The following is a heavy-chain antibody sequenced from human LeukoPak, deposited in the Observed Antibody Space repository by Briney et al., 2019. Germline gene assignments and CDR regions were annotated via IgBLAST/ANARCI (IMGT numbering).Heavy chain of an antibody. CDR3: AKVYDSSGYYFNY. D-gene: IGHD3-22*01. CDR2: ISGSGGST. Sequence: PGGSLRLSCAASGFTFSSYAMSWVRQAPGKGLEWVSAISGSGGSTYYADSVKGRFTISRDNSKNTLYLQMNSLRAGDTAVYYCAKVYDSSGYYFNYWGQGTLVTVSS. CDR1: GFTFSSYA. V-gene: IGHV3-23*01. J-gene: IGHJ4*02.